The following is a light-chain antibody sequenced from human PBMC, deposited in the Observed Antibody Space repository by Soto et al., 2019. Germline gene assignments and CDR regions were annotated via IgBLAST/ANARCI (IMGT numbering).Light chain of an antibody. CDR3: QQSYIIPPT. J-gene: IGKJ4*01. CDR2: AAS. Sequence: DIQMTQSPSSLSASVGDRVTITCRASQSISSYLNWFQQKPGKAPNLLIYAASSLQSGVPSRFSGSGSGTDFTLTISSLQPEDFATYYCQQSYIIPPTFGGGTKVDIK. CDR1: QSISSY. V-gene: IGKV1-39*01.